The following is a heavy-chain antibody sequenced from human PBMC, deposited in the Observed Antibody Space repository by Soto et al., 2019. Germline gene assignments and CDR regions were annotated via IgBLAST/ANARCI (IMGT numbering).Heavy chain of an antibody. Sequence: QVQLQESGPGLVKPSQTLSLTCTVSGGSIGSGGYYWSWIRQHPGTGLEWIGSIYCSGGTYYHPSLKSRVTLSVDSSKNQVSLKLSSVTPADTAVYYCARTPGYWGQGTLVTVSS. CDR1: GGSIGSGGYY. V-gene: IGHV4-31*03. J-gene: IGHJ4*02. CDR3: ARTPGY. CDR2: IYCSGGT.